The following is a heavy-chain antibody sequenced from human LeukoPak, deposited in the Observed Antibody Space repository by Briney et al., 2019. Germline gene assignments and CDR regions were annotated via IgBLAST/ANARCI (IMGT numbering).Heavy chain of an antibody. CDR2: IYYSGST. V-gene: IGHV4-59*08. D-gene: IGHD3-9*01. CDR3: ARLRRGIKGDILTGYPDY. Sequence: PSETLSLTCTVSGGSISSYYWSWIRQPPGKGLEWIGYIYYSGSTNYNPSLKSRVTISVDTSKNQFSLKLSSVTAADTAVYYCARLRRGIKGDILTGYPDYWGQGTLVTVSS. CDR1: GGSISSYY. J-gene: IGHJ4*02.